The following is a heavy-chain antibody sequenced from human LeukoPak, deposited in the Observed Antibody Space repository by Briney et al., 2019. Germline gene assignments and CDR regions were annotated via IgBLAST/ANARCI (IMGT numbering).Heavy chain of an antibody. Sequence: ASVKVSCKASGYTFTSYYMHWVRQAPGQGLEWMGIINPSSGSTSYAQKFQGRVTMTRDTSTSTVYMELSSLRSEDTAVYYCARDRIAVAGPGDWGQGTLVTVSS. CDR1: GYTFTSYY. J-gene: IGHJ4*02. V-gene: IGHV1-46*01. D-gene: IGHD6-19*01. CDR3: ARDRIAVAGPGD. CDR2: INPSSGST.